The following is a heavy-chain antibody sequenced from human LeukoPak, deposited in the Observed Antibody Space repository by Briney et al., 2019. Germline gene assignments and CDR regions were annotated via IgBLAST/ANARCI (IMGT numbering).Heavy chain of an antibody. Sequence: GRSLGLSCAASGFTFDDYAMHWVRQAPGKGLEWVSGISWNSGSIGYADSVKGRFTISRDNAKNSLYLQMNSLRAEDTALYYCAKGLGDYWGQGTLVTVSS. CDR3: AKGLGDY. CDR2: ISWNSGSI. CDR1: GFTFDDYA. V-gene: IGHV3-9*01. J-gene: IGHJ4*02.